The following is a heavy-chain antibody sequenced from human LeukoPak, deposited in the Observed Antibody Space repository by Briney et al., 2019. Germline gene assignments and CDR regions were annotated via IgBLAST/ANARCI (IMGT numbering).Heavy chain of an antibody. CDR2: IGPSSSTI. D-gene: IGHD6-19*01. J-gene: IGHJ4*02. CDR3: ARERGYSSGWYLDY. Sequence: GGPLRLSCAASGFXFSSYSINWVRQAPGKGLEWVSYIGPSSSTIFYADSVKGRFTISRDNAKNSLYLQMNSLRDEDTAVYYCARERGYSSGWYLDYWGQGTLVTVSS. V-gene: IGHV3-48*02. CDR1: GFXFSSYS.